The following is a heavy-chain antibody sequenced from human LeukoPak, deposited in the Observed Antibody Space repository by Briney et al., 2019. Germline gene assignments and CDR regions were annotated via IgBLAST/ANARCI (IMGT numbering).Heavy chain of an antibody. J-gene: IGHJ4*02. V-gene: IGHV3-11*06. CDR3: ARKKVLRYFDWTPGDY. D-gene: IGHD3-9*01. CDR1: GFTFSDYY. CDR2: ISSSSSYI. Sequence: GGSLRLSCAASGFTFSDYYMSWIRQAPGKGLEWVSYISSSSSYIYYADSVKGRFTISRDNAKNSLYLQMNSLRAEDTAVYYCARKKVLRYFDWTPGDYWGQGTLVTVSS.